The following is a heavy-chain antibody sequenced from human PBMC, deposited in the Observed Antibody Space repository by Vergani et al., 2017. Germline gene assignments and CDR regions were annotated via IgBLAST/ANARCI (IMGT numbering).Heavy chain of an antibody. CDR1: GFTLSSHA. D-gene: IGHD2-15*01. CDR3: TRSECSGTTCYGHYFDL. Sequence: EVQLVESGGGLVQPGGSLRLSCAGSGFTLSSHAMHWVRQAPGKGLEWVSVIKSDGRTSYAESVRGRFTISRDTSRNAVYLQMNILRVEDTGVYYCTRSECSGTTCYGHYFDLWGHGILVTVSS. V-gene: IGHV3-66*02. CDR2: IKSDGRT. J-gene: IGHJ4*01.